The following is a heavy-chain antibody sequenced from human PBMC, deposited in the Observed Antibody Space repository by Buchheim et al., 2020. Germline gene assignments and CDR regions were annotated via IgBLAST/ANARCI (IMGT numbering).Heavy chain of an antibody. J-gene: IGHJ4*02. CDR2: IKPDGSQK. CDR3: ANAPAAAGIY. Sequence: EVQLVESGGGLVQPGGSLRLSCAASGFTFSTHWMTWVRQAPGTGLEWLANIKPDGSQKHYVDSVKGRFTISRDNAKNSLSLQMNSLRAEDTAVYYCANAPAAAGIYWGQG. D-gene: IGHD6-13*01. CDR1: GFTFSTHW. V-gene: IGHV3-7*01.